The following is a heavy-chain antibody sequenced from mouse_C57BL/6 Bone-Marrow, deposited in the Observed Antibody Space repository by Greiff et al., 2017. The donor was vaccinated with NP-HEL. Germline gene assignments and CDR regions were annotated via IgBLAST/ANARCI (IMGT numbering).Heavy chain of an antibody. CDR2: IRNKANGYTT. V-gene: IGHV7-3*01. CDR3: ARSITTVVADYCDY. CDR1: GFTFTDYY. Sequence: EVKLVESGGGLVQPGGSLSLSCAASGFTFTDYYMSWVRQPPGKALEWLGFIRNKANGYTTEYSASVKGRFTISRDNSQSILYLQMNALRAEDSATYYCARSITTVVADYCDYWGQGTTLTVSS. D-gene: IGHD1-1*01. J-gene: IGHJ2*01.